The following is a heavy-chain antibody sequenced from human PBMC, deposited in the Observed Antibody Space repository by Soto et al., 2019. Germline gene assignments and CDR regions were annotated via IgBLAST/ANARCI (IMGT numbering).Heavy chain of an antibody. CDR1: GGTFSSYA. Sequence: QVQLVQSGAEVKKPGSSVKVSCKASGGTFSSYAISWVRQAPGQGLEWMGGIIPIFGTANYAQKFQGRVTITADESTSTAYMELSSLRSEDTAVYYCARDGESGITMVRGVLGKHPYFDYWGQGTLVTVSS. CDR2: IIPIFGTA. V-gene: IGHV1-69*01. CDR3: ARDGESGITMVRGVLGKHPYFDY. D-gene: IGHD3-10*01. J-gene: IGHJ4*02.